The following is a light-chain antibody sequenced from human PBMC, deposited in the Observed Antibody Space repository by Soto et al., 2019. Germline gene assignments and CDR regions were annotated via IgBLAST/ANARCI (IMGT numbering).Light chain of an antibody. V-gene: IGKV3-20*01. J-gene: IGKJ1*01. CDR1: QRGSSNY. Sequence: EIVLTQSPGTLSLSPGERATLSCRASQRGSSNYLAWYQQKPGQAPRLLIYGASSRATGIPDRFSGSGSGTDFAVTICRLEPEDFAVYYCQQYGSSSWTIGQGNKVEIK. CDR3: QQYGSSSWT. CDR2: GAS.